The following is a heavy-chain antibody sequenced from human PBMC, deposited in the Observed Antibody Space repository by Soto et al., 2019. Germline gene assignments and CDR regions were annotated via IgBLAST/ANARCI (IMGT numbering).Heavy chain of an antibody. Sequence: QVQLVQSGAEVKKPEASVKVSCKASGYSFISSDINWVRKATGQGLEWMGWMNPNSGKTGYAQKFQGRVNMTRNTSISTVYMDLSSLRSEDTAVYYCARGSRFGVMDVWGQGTPVTVSS. CDR1: GYSFISSD. CDR3: ARGSRFGVMDV. J-gene: IGHJ6*02. CDR2: MNPNSGKT. D-gene: IGHD3-10*01. V-gene: IGHV1-8*01.